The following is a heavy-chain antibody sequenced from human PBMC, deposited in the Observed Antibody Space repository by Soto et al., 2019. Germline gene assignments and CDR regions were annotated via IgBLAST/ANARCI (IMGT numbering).Heavy chain of an antibody. J-gene: IGHJ6*02. V-gene: IGHV3-30-3*01. CDR3: ARGVASYISGWYGVDV. CDR2: ISYDGSNK. CDR1: GFTFSSYA. D-gene: IGHD6-19*01. Sequence: QVQLVESGGGVVQPGRSLRLSCAASGFTFSSYAMHWVRQAPGKGLEWVAVISYDGSNKYDADSVKGRVTISRDNSKNTLYLQMNSLGAEDTAVYYCARGVASYISGWYGVDVWGQGTTVTVTS.